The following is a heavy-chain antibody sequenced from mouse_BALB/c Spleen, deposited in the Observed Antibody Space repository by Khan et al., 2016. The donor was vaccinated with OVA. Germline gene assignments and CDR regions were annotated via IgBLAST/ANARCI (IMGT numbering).Heavy chain of an antibody. Sequence: QVQLKQSGAELVKPGASVRLSCKASGYTFTSYYLYWVKQRPGQGLEWIGDINPSNGGTNFNEKFKSKATLTVDKSSSTAYMQLSSLTSEDSAVYYCTRSGYGTVAYGGQGTLVTVSA. CDR2: INPSNGGT. CDR1: GYTFTSYY. D-gene: IGHD2-1*01. J-gene: IGHJ3*01. CDR3: TRSGYGTVAY. V-gene: IGHV1S81*02.